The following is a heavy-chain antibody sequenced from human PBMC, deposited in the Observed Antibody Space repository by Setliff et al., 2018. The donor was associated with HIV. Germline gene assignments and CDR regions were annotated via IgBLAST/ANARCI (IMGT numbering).Heavy chain of an antibody. CDR1: GESLSDYY. V-gene: IGHV4-34*01. Sequence: SETLSLTCAVYGESLSDYYWSWIRQPPGKGLEWIGEINHNKSSDYNPSLKSRVIMSVDTSKNQFSVRLTSVTAADTAIYYCARGGGPDTNFDSWGRGTLVTVSS. J-gene: IGHJ4*02. CDR2: INHNKSS. CDR3: ARGGGPDTNFDS.